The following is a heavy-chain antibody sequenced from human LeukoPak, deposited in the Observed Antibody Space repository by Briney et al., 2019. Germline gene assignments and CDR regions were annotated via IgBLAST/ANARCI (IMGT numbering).Heavy chain of an antibody. D-gene: IGHD3-10*01. J-gene: IGHJ6*03. Sequence: SQTLSLTCSVSGASISRGNYYWSWIRQPAGKGLEWIGRIYTSGSTNYNPSLKSRVTMSVDTSKNQFSVKLSSVTAADTAVYYCARESPTRYGSGTWYFYHYMDVWGKGTTVTIAS. CDR2: IYTSGST. CDR3: ARESPTRYGSGTWYFYHYMDV. V-gene: IGHV4-61*02. CDR1: GASISRGNYY.